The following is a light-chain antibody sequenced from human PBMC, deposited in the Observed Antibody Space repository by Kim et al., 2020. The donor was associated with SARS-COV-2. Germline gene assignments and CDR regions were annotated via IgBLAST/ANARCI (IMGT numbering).Light chain of an antibody. Sequence: EIVLTQSPATLSLSPGERATLSCRASQGVSTFLVWYQQKPGQAPRLLIHDASTRANGIPARFSGSGSGTDFTLTISSLGPGDFAVYYCQQHISYPFTFGPGTKVDIK. V-gene: IGKV3-11*01. CDR1: QGVSTF. CDR2: DAS. CDR3: QQHISYPFT. J-gene: IGKJ3*01.